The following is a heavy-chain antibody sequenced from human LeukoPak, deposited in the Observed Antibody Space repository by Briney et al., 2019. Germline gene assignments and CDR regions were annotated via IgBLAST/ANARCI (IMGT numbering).Heavy chain of an antibody. CDR3: VSFITVAGMDV. J-gene: IGHJ6*04. V-gene: IGHV3-74*01. CDR2: IKGDGSDT. CDR1: GFPFGIYW. D-gene: IGHD6-19*01. Sequence: GSLRLSCSEYGFPFGIYWMQWVRQAPGKGLEWEVHIKGDGSDTSYADSVKGRFTISRDNAKNTLYLQMRSLGAEDTAIYYCVSFITVAGMDVWGTGTTVSVSS.